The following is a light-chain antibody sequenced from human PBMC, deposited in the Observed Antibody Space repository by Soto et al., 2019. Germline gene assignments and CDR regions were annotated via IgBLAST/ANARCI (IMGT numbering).Light chain of an antibody. Sequence: ESVLTQSPATLSLSPGERATLSCWASQSVNRYLVWYQQKPGQAPRLLMYDASKRATGIPARSSGSGSGTEFTLTISSLQPDDFATYYCQHYNSYSEAFGQGTKVDIK. CDR2: DAS. V-gene: IGKV3-11*01. CDR3: QHYNSYSEA. CDR1: QSVNRY. J-gene: IGKJ1*01.